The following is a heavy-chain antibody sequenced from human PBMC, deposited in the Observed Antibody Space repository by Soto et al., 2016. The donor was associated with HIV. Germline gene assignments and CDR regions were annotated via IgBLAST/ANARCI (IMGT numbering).Heavy chain of an antibody. V-gene: IGHV3-48*04. Sequence: EVQLVESGGGLVQPGGSLRLSCAASGFIFSNFSMNWVRQAPGKGLEWISYISSRITTIYYADSVKGRFTISRDNSQNTVYLQMDNLRAEDTAVYYCARGSPHDYWGQGTLVTVSS. CDR3: ARGSPHDY. CDR1: GFIFSNFS. J-gene: IGHJ4*02. D-gene: IGHD3-10*01. CDR2: ISSRITTI.